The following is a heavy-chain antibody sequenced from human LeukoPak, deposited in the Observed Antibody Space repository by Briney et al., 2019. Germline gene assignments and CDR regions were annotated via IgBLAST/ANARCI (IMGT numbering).Heavy chain of an antibody. J-gene: IGHJ4*02. Sequence: SETLSLTCAVSGYSISSGYYWGWIRQPPGKGLEWIGSIYHSGSTYYNPSLKSRVTISVDTPMNQFSLKLSSVTAADTAVYYCARRLVGANVFDYWGQGTLVTVSS. CDR1: GYSISSGYY. CDR2: IYHSGST. D-gene: IGHD1-26*01. CDR3: ARRLVGANVFDY. V-gene: IGHV4-38-2*01.